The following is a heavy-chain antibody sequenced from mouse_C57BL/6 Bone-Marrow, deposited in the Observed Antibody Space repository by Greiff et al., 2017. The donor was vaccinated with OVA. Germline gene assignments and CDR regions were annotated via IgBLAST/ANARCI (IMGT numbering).Heavy chain of an antibody. J-gene: IGHJ2*01. Sequence: EVQLVESGPGLVKPSQSLSLTCSVTGYSITSGYYWNWIRQFPGNKLEWMGYISYDGSNNYNPSLKNRISITRDTSKNQFFLKLNSVTTEDTATYYCARVHDYFYYFDYWGQGTTLTVSS. CDR3: ARVHDYFYYFDY. V-gene: IGHV3-6*01. CDR1: GYSITSGYY. CDR2: ISYDGSN. D-gene: IGHD2-4*01.